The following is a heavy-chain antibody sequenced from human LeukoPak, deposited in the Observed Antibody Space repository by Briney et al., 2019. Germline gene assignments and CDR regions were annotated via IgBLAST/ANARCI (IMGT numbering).Heavy chain of an antibody. CDR3: ARSNDSSGYSKDYFDY. CDR1: GGSFSGYY. V-gene: IGHV4-34*01. D-gene: IGHD3-22*01. J-gene: IGHJ4*02. CDR2: LNHSGST. Sequence: SETLALTCAVYGGSFSGYYWSWVRQPPGKGLEWIGELNHSGSTNYNPSLRSRVTISVDTSKNQFSLKLSSVTAADTAVYYCARSNDSSGYSKDYFDYWGQGTLVTVSS.